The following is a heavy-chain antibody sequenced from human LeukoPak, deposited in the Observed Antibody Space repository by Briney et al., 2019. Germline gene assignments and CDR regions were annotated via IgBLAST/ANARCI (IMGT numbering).Heavy chain of an antibody. V-gene: IGHV3-74*01. J-gene: IGHJ4*02. CDR3: ARGGRYAYFLDY. CDR2: IKSDGSST. D-gene: IGHD3-16*01. Sequence: GGSLSLCCAGSGFIFSDYWMHWVRQGPGKGLVWVSRIKSDGSSTSYAESVKGRFTISRDNAKNTVYVHMNSLRDEDTAVYYCARGGRYAYFLDYWGQGTLVTVSS. CDR1: GFIFSDYW.